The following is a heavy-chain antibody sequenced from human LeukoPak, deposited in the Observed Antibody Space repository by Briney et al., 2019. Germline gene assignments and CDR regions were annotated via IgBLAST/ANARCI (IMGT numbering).Heavy chain of an antibody. J-gene: IGHJ6*02. D-gene: IGHD4-23*01. Sequence: RPSETLSLTCIASGGSISSISSNNYHWGWIRQPPGKGLEWIGSIYYSGSTYYNPSLKSRVTISVDTSKNQFSLKLSSVTAADTALYYCAREMGVVTAHGIDVWGQGTTVTVSS. CDR1: GGSISSISSNNYH. CDR3: AREMGVVTAHGIDV. V-gene: IGHV4-39*02. CDR2: IYYSGST.